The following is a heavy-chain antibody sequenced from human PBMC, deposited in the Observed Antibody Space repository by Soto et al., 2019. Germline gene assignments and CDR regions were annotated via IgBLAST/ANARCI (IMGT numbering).Heavy chain of an antibody. V-gene: IGHV3-9*01. J-gene: IGHJ6*02. CDR1: GFTFDDYA. D-gene: IGHD3-16*01. Sequence: EVQLVESGGGLVQPGRSLRLSCAASGFTFDDYAMHWVRQAPGKGLEWVSGISWNSGSIGYADSVKGRFTISRDNAKNHLYLQMNSLRSEDTALYYCAKEKGFGGVRKGMDVWGQGTTVTVSS. CDR3: AKEKGFGGVRKGMDV. CDR2: ISWNSGSI.